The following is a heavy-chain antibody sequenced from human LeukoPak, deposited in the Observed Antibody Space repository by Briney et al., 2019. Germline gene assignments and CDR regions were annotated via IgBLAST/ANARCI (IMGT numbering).Heavy chain of an antibody. J-gene: IGHJ5*02. Sequence: PSETLSLTCTDSGGSISSGGYYWSWIRQPPGKGLEWIGYIYHSGSTYYNPSLKSRVTISVDRSKNQFSLKLSSVTAADTAVYYCARVSTDCSSTSCYGWFDPWGQGTLVTVSS. V-gene: IGHV4-30-2*01. CDR3: ARVSTDCSSTSCYGWFDP. D-gene: IGHD2-2*01. CDR2: IYHSGST. CDR1: GGSISSGGYY.